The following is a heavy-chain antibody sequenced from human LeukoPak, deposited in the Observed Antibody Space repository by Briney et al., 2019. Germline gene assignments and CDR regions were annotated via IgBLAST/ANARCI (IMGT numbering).Heavy chain of an antibody. CDR2: IFPGDSNT. Sequence: GESLKISCKGSGYIFTNYWVAWVRQMPGKALEWMGIIFPGDSNTRYSPFFQGQVTISADKSINPAYLQWSSLKASDTAMYYCARSRFEYTSSSGTDYWGQGTLVTVFS. D-gene: IGHD6-6*01. CDR3: ARSRFEYTSSSGTDY. J-gene: IGHJ4*02. V-gene: IGHV5-51*01. CDR1: GYIFTNYW.